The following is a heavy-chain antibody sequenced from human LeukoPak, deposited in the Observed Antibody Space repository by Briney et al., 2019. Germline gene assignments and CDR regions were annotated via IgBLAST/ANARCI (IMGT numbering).Heavy chain of an antibody. J-gene: IGHJ4*02. CDR2: INPNSGGT. CDR3: ARDKGVWSGYFDY. Sequence: GASVKVSCKAFGYTFTGYYMHWVRQAPGQGLEWMGWINPNSGGTNYAQKFQGRVTMTRDTSISTAYMELSRLRSDDTAVYYCARDKGVWSGYFDYWGQGTLVTVSS. V-gene: IGHV1-2*02. CDR1: GYTFTGYY. D-gene: IGHD3-3*01.